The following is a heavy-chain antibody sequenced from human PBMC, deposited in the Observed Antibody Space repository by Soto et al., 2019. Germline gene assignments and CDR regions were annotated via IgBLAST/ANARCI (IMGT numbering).Heavy chain of an antibody. Sequence: GGSLRLSCAASGFTFSSYAMHWVRQAPGKGLEWVAVISYDGSNKYYADSVKGRFTISRDNSKNTLYLQMNSLRAEDTAVYYCASTVYTVLRFLEWSATPYYFDYWGQGTLVTVSS. V-gene: IGHV3-30-3*01. CDR2: ISYDGSNK. CDR3: ASTVYTVLRFLEWSATPYYFDY. D-gene: IGHD3-3*01. CDR1: GFTFSSYA. J-gene: IGHJ4*02.